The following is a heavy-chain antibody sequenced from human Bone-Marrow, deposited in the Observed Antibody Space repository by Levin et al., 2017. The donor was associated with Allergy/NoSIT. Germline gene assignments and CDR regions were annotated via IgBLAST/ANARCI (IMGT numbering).Heavy chain of an antibody. V-gene: IGHV3-74*03. D-gene: IGHD5-24*01. CDR2: INSDGDST. CDR3: ARERWLQGYHFDS. Sequence: TGGSLRLSCAASGFTFSNHWMHWVRQAPGKGLVWVSRINSDGDSTTYADSVKGRFTISRDNAKNTLYLQMNSLRVEDTAVYYCARERWLQGYHFDSWGQGTLVTVSS. CDR1: GFTFSNHW. J-gene: IGHJ4*02.